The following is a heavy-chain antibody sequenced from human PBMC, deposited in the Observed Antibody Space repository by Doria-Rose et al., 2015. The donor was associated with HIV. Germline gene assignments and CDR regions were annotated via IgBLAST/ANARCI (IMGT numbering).Heavy chain of an antibody. V-gene: IGHV2-26*01. Sequence: QVTLKESGPVLVKPTETLTLTCTVSGVSLSSPGMGVSWIRQPPGKALEWLANIFSDDERSYKTSLKSRFTISRGTSKSHVVLTMTDMDPVDTATYYCARIKSSRWYHKYYFDFWGQGTLVIVSA. CDR2: IFSDDER. CDR3: ARIKSSRWYHKYYFDF. D-gene: IGHD6-13*01. CDR1: GVSLSSPGMG. J-gene: IGHJ4*02.